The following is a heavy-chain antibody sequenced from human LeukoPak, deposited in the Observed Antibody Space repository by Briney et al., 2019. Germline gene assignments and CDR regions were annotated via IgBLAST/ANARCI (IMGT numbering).Heavy chain of an antibody. CDR1: GGSMSSSSYY. D-gene: IGHD2-21*02. J-gene: IGHJ4*02. Sequence: SETLSLTCTVSGGSMSSSSYYWGWIRQPPGKGLEWIGSIYYSGSTYYNPSLKSRVTISVDTSKNQFSLKLSSVTAADTAVYYCAREYCGGDCYSPLYVDYWGQGTLVTVSS. CDR2: IYYSGST. CDR3: AREYCGGDCYSPLYVDY. V-gene: IGHV4-39*02.